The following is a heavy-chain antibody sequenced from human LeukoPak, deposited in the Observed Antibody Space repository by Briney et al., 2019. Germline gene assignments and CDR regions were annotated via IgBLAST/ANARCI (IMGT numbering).Heavy chain of an antibody. J-gene: IGHJ4*02. CDR2: ISSSGSTI. Sequence: PGGSLRLSCRASGFTFSDYYMNWIRQAPGKALEWVSYISSSGSTIYYADSVKGRFTISRDNAKNSLYLQMNSLRAEDTAVYYCVRGNSSSCFDYWGQVTLVTVSS. CDR1: GFTFSDYY. D-gene: IGHD6-13*01. V-gene: IGHV3-11*01. CDR3: VRGNSSSCFDY.